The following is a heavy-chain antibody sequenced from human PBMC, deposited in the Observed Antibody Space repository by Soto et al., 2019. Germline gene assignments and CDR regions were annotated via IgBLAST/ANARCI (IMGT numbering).Heavy chain of an antibody. CDR2: IWYDGSNK. V-gene: IGHV3-33*01. CDR1: GFTFSSYG. Sequence: QVQLVESGGGVVQPGRSLRLSCAASGFTFSSYGMLWVRQAPGKGLEWVAVIWYDGSNKYYADSVKGRFTISRDNSKNTLYLQMNSLRAEDTAVYYCARDQVGGWGQGTLVIVSP. CDR3: ARDQVGG. J-gene: IGHJ4*02.